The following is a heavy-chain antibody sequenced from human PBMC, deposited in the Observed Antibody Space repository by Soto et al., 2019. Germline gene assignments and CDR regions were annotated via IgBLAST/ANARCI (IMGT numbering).Heavy chain of an antibody. CDR2: INHSGST. J-gene: IGHJ4*02. CDR3: ARGVTAYDFWSGYHLFFDY. CDR1: GGSFSGYY. Sequence: SETLSLTCAVYGGSFSGYYWSWIRQPPGKGLEWIGEINHSGSTNYNPSLKSRVTISVDTSKNQFSLKLSSVTAADTAVYYCARGVTAYDFWSGYHLFFDYWGQGTLVTVSS. V-gene: IGHV4-34*01. D-gene: IGHD3-3*01.